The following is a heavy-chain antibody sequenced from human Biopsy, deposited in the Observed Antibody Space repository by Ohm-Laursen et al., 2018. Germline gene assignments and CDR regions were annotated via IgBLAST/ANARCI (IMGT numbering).Heavy chain of an antibody. Sequence: SDTLSLTCTVSGGSFTGHYWSWIRQPPGKGLEWIGHIYYSVMTNYSPSLQSRVSISVDTSRNQVSLTLSSVTAADTAVYYCARDSGILNYGNFKYYHYYGMDVWGQGTKVTVSS. CDR2: IYYSVMT. D-gene: IGHD4-11*01. J-gene: IGHJ6*02. CDR1: GGSFTGHY. V-gene: IGHV4-59*11. CDR3: ARDSGILNYGNFKYYHYYGMDV.